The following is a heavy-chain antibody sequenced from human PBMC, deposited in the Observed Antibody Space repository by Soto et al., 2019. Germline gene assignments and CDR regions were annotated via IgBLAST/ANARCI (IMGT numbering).Heavy chain of an antibody. J-gene: IGHJ3*02. D-gene: IGHD4-17*01. Sequence: EVQLVESGGGLVQPEGSLKLSCAASGFTFSGSAMHWVRQASGKGLEWVGRIRSKANSYATAYAASVKGRFTISRDDSKNTAYLQMNSLKTEDTAFYYCTRTMTTAAFDIWGQGTMVTVSS. CDR3: TRTMTTAAFDI. CDR2: IRSKANSYAT. CDR1: GFTFSGSA. V-gene: IGHV3-73*02.